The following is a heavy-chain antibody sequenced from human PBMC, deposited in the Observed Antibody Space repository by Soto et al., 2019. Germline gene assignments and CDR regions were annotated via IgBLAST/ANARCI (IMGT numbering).Heavy chain of an antibody. CDR1: GGSISSYY. CDR2: IYYSGST. CDR3: AREYSYGYRGDAFDI. D-gene: IGHD5-18*01. Sequence: SETLSLTCTVSGGSISSYYWSWIRQPPGKGLEWIGYIYYSGSTNYNPSLKSRVTISVDTSKNQFSLKLSSVTAADTAVYYCAREYSYGYRGDAFDIWGQGTMVTXSS. V-gene: IGHV4-59*01. J-gene: IGHJ3*02.